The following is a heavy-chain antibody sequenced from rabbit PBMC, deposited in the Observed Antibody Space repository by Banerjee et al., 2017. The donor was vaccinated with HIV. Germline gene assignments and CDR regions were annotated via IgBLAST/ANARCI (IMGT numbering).Heavy chain of an antibody. CDR2: IYAGSGST. V-gene: IGHV1S40*01. Sequence: QSLEESGGDLVQPEGSLALTCKASGFTISSSYYMCWVRQAPGKGLEWIGCIYAGSGSTYYASWAKGRFTISKTSSTTVTLQMTSLTAADTATYFCARDASNSGYYGPYYFTFWGPGTLVTVS. CDR3: ARDASNSGYYGPYYFTF. CDR1: GFTISSSYY. J-gene: IGHJ4*01. D-gene: IGHD1-1*01.